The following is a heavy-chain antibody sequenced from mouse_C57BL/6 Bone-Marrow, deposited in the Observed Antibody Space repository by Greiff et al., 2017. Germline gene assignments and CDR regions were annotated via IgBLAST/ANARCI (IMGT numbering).Heavy chain of an antibody. J-gene: IGHJ1*03. V-gene: IGHV1-85*01. CDR1: GYTFTSYD. D-gene: IGHD1-1*01. CDR3: ARDYGSSYWYFDV. CDR2: IYPRDGST. Sequence: SGPELVKPGASVKLSCKASGYTFTSYDINWVKQRPGQGLEWIGWIYPRDGSTKYNEKFKGKATLTVDPSSSTAYMELHILTSEDSAVYFCARDYGSSYWYFDVWGTGTTVTVSS.